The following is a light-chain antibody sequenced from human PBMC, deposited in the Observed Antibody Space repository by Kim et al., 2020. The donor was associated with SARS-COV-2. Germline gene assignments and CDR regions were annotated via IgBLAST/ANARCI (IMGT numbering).Light chain of an antibody. Sequence: DIQMTQSPSSPSASVGDRVTITCRASQGISNYLAWYQQKPGKVPKLLIYAASTLQSGVPSRFSGSGSGTDFTLTISSLQPEDVATYYCQKYNSAPRGFTFGPGTKVDIK. CDR1: QGISNY. J-gene: IGKJ3*01. CDR2: AAS. CDR3: QKYNSAPRGFT. V-gene: IGKV1-27*01.